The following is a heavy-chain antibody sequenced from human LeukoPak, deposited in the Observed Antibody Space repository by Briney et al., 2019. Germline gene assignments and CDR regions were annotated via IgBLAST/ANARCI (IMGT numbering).Heavy chain of an antibody. D-gene: IGHD3-3*01. CDR1: GGSFSGYY. CDR2: INHSGST. CDR3: ARHGAYYDFWSGYYTSSDYGMDV. J-gene: IGHJ6*02. V-gene: IGHV4-34*01. Sequence: SETLSLTCAVYGGSFSGYYWSWIRQPPGKGLEWIGEINHSGSTNYNPSLKSRVTISVDTSKNQFSLKLSSVTAADTAVYYCARHGAYYDFWSGYYTSSDYGMDVWGQGTTVTVSS.